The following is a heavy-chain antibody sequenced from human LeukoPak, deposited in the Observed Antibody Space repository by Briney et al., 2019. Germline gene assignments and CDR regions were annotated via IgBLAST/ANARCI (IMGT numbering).Heavy chain of an antibody. V-gene: IGHV3-23*01. CDR2: ISVSGGST. D-gene: IGHD6-6*01. CDR1: GFTFSNFA. CDR3: AKDLLYSSSSAVDS. Sequence: AGGSLRLSCAASGFTFSNFAMSWVRQAPGKGLEWVSAISVSGGSTYYADSVKGRFTISRDNSKNMLYLQMDSLRAEDTAVYYCAKDLLYSSSSAVDSWGQGSLVTVSS. J-gene: IGHJ4*02.